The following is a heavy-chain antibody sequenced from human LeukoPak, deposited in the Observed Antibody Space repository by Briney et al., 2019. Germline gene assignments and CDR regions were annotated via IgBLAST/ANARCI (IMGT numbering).Heavy chain of an antibody. J-gene: IGHJ4*02. V-gene: IGHV1-8*01. D-gene: IGHD3-22*01. Sequence: ASVKVSCKASGYTFTSYDINWVRQATGQGLEWMGWMNPNSGNTGYAQKFQGRVTMTRNTSISTAYMELSSLRSEDTAVYYCARVMRLRAYYDSSGYRLGYWGQGTLDTVSS. CDR1: GYTFTSYD. CDR3: ARVMRLRAYYDSSGYRLGY. CDR2: MNPNSGNT.